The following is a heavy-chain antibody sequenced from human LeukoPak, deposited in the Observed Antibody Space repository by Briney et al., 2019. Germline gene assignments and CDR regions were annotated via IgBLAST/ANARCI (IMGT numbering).Heavy chain of an antibody. D-gene: IGHD3-16*01. CDR1: GFTFSSYW. CDR3: ARVNLGAPYYYGMDV. J-gene: IGHJ6*02. Sequence: GVSLRLSCAASGFTFSSYWMHWVRQAPGKGLVWVSRINTDGSSTSYADSVKGRFTISRDNAKNTLYLQMNSLGAEDTAVYYCARVNLGAPYYYGMDVWGQGPTVTVSS. CDR2: INTDGSST. V-gene: IGHV3-74*01.